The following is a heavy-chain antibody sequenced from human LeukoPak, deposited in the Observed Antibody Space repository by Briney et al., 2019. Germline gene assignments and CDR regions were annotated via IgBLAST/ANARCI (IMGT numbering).Heavy chain of an antibody. CDR1: GGSFSGYY. Sequence: SETLSLTCAVYGGSFSGYYWSWIRQPPGKGLEWIGEINHSGSTNYNPSLKSRVTTSVDTSKNQFSLKLSSVTAADTAVYYCARGPHKYCGGDCYPSFDYWGQGTLVTVSS. V-gene: IGHV4-34*01. J-gene: IGHJ4*02. CDR3: ARGPHKYCGGDCYPSFDY. D-gene: IGHD2-21*02. CDR2: INHSGST.